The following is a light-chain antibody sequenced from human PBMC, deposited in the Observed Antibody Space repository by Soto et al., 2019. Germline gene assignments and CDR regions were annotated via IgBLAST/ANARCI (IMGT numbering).Light chain of an antibody. V-gene: IGLV7-43*01. Sequence: QAVVTQEPSLTVSPGGTDTLTCASSTGAVTSGYYANWFQQKPGQAPRALIYGTSNKHSWTPARFSGSLLGGKAVLTLSGVQPEDEAEYYCLLYYGGAVVFGGGTKLTVL. CDR2: GTS. J-gene: IGLJ2*01. CDR3: LLYYGGAVV. CDR1: TGAVTSGYY.